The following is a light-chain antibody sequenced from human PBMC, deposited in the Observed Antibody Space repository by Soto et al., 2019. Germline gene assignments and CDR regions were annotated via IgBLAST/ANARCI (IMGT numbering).Light chain of an antibody. V-gene: IGKV3-15*01. CDR1: QSVSSN. J-gene: IGKJ1*01. CDR3: QQYDNWPRT. Sequence: EVGMTQSPATLSVSPGERATFSCRASQSVSSNLAWYQQKPGQAPRLLIYGASTRATGIPARFSGGGSQTEFTLTISSLQSEDFAVYYCQQYDNWPRTFGQGTKVDIK. CDR2: GAS.